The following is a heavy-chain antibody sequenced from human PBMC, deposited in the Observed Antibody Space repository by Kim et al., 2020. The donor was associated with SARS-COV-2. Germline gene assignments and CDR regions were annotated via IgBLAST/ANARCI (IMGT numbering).Heavy chain of an antibody. V-gene: IGHV1-2*02. CDR2: INPNSGGT. D-gene: IGHD6-13*01. J-gene: IGHJ4*02. CDR3: ARDQSYRSSSSWLGLGY. Sequence: ASVKVSCKASGYTFTGYYMHWVRQAPGQGLEWMGWINPNSGGTNYAQKFQGRVTMTRDTSISTAYMELSRLRSDDTAVYYCARDQSYRSSSSWLGLGYWGQGTLVTVSS. CDR1: GYTFTGYY.